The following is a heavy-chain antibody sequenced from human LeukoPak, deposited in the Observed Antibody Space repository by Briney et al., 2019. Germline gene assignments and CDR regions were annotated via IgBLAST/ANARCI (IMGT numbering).Heavy chain of an antibody. CDR3: AREVFSDRSDFWSGYYPTDY. Sequence: ASVKVSCKASGGTFSSYATSWVRQAPGQGLEWMGGIIPIFGTANYAQKFQGRVTITADESTSTAYMELSSLRSEDTAVYYCAREVFSDRSDFWSGYYPTDYWGQGTLVTVSS. J-gene: IGHJ4*02. D-gene: IGHD3-3*01. CDR1: GGTFSSYA. CDR2: IIPIFGTA. V-gene: IGHV1-69*01.